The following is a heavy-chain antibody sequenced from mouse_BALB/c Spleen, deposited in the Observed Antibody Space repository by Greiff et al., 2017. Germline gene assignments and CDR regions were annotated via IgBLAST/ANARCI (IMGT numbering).Heavy chain of an antibody. V-gene: IGHV5-9*03. CDR3: ARLGDYGPFAY. Sequence: EVKLVESGGGLVKPGGSLKLSCAASGFTFSSYTMSWVRQTPEKRLEWVATISSGGGNTYYPDSVKGRFTISRDNAKNNLYLQMSSLRSEDTALYYCARLGDYGPFAYWGQGTLVTVSA. D-gene: IGHD2-4*01. J-gene: IGHJ3*01. CDR2: ISSGGGNT. CDR1: GFTFSSYT.